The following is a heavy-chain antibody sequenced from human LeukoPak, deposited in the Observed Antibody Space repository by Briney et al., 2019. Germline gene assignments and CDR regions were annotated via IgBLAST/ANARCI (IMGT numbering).Heavy chain of an antibody. D-gene: IGHD3-10*01. Sequence: SQTLSLTCVVSGDSISSGAYSWRWIRQPPGKGLEWIGYIFHTGSTFYNPSLKSRLTISVDNSKNQFSPRLSSVTAADTAVYYCARELWFANAPGSWLDPWGQGTLVTVSS. CDR2: IFHTGST. CDR1: GDSISSGAYS. J-gene: IGHJ5*02. V-gene: IGHV4-30-2*01. CDR3: ARELWFANAPGSWLDP.